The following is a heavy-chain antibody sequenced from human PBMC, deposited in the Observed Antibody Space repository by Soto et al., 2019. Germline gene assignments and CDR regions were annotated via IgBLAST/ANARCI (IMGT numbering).Heavy chain of an antibody. CDR3: AKNGQPPYYYYGMDV. D-gene: IGHD2-8*01. J-gene: IGHJ6*02. CDR1: GYTFTRNG. Sequence: SVKVSCKASGYTFTRNGISWVRQASGQGLEWMGWISGYNGDTKYAQKFQGRVTMTIDTSTTTTYMELRSLTSDDTAVYYCAKNGQPPYYYYGMDVWGQGTTVT. V-gene: IGHV1-18*01. CDR2: ISGYNGDT.